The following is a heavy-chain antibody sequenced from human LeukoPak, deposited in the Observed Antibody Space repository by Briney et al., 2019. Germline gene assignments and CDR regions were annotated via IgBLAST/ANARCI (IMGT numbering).Heavy chain of an antibody. CDR3: AGRGVSMVRGLIITSDY. V-gene: IGHV3-23*01. Sequence: GGSLRLSCAASGFTFSSYAMSWVRQAPGKGLEWVSAISGSGGSTYYADSVKGRFTISRDNSKNTLYLQMNSLRAEDTAVYYCAGRGVSMVRGLIITSDYWGQGTLVTVSS. CDR2: ISGSGGST. CDR1: GFTFSSYA. D-gene: IGHD3-10*01. J-gene: IGHJ4*02.